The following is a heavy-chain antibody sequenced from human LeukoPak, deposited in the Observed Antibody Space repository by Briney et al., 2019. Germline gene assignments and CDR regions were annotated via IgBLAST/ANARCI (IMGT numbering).Heavy chain of an antibody. CDR1: GFTFSSYA. CDR2: VSYDGSNK. V-gene: IGHV3-30-3*01. D-gene: IGHD2-15*01. Sequence: GRSLRLSCAASGFTFSSYAMHWVRQAAGKGLEWVAVVSYDGSNKYYADSVKGRFTISRDNSKNTLYLQMNSLRAEDTAVYYCARDLGYCSGGTCPWGQGTLVTVSS. J-gene: IGHJ5*02. CDR3: ARDLGYCSGGTCP.